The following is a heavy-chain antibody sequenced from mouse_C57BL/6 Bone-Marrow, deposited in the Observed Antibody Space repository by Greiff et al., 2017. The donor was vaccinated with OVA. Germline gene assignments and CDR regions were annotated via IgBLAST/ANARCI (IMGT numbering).Heavy chain of an antibody. Sequence: VQLQQSGTVLARPGASVKMSCKTSGYTFTSYWMHWVKQRPGQGLEWIGAIYPGNSDTSYNQKFKGKAKLTAVTSASTAYMELSSLTNEDSAVYYCTHYSNRYYARDYWGQGTSVTVSS. D-gene: IGHD2-5*01. J-gene: IGHJ4*01. CDR1: GYTFTSYW. CDR3: THYSNRYYARDY. V-gene: IGHV1-5*01. CDR2: IYPGNSDT.